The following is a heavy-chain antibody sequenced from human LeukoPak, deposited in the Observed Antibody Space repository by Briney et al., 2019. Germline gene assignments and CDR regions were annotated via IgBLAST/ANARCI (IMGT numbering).Heavy chain of an antibody. CDR1: GGSISDSS. J-gene: IGHJ4*02. D-gene: IGHD5-18*01. CDR3: ARVRVGYSYGLFDD. CDR2: LYYSGTS. V-gene: IGHV4-59*01. Sequence: SETLSLTCTVSGGSISDSSWSWSRQPPGKGLEWIGHLYYSGTSNYNPSLKSRVTMSVDTSKNQFSLKLSFVTAADTAVYYCARVRVGYSYGLFDDWGQGTLVTVSS.